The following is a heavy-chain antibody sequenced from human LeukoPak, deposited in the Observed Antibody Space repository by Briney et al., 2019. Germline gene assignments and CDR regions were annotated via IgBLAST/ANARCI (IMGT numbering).Heavy chain of an antibody. D-gene: IGHD1-26*01. CDR1: GFTFSSYG. CDR2: IRYDGSNK. Sequence: PGGSLRLSCAASGFTFSSYGMHWVRQAPGKGLEWVAFIRYDGSNKYYADSVKGRFTISRDNSKNTLYLQMNSLRAEDTAVYYCAKDTWELPSWDFDSWGQGTMVTVSS. CDR3: AKDTWELPSWDFDS. J-gene: IGHJ3*02. V-gene: IGHV3-30*02.